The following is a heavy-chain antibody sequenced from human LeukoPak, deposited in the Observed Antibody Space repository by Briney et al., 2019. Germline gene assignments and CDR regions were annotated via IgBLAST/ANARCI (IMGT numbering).Heavy chain of an antibody. CDR1: GGSISSSSYY. Sequence: PSETLSLTCTVSGGSISSSSYYWGWIRQPPGKGLEWIGSIYYSGSTYYNPSLKSRVTIPVDTSKNQFSLKLSSVTAADTAVYYCATLGYWNAMIDYWGQGTLVTVSS. V-gene: IGHV4-39*01. CDR3: ATLGYWNAMIDY. D-gene: IGHD1-1*01. J-gene: IGHJ4*02. CDR2: IYYSGST.